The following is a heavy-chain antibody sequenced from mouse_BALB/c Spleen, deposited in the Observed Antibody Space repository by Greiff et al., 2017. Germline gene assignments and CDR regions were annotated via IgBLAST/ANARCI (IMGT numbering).Heavy chain of an antibody. V-gene: IGHV14-3*02. CDR3: ASLSYYYGSSSFDY. CDR2: IDPANGNT. J-gene: IGHJ2*01. CDR1: GFNIKDTY. D-gene: IGHD1-1*01. Sequence: VQLQQSGAELVKPGASVKLSCTASGFNIKDTYMHWVKQRPEQGLEWIGRIDPANGNTKYDPKFQGKATITADTSSNTAYLQLSSPTSEDTAVYYCASLSYYYGSSSFDYWGQGTTLTVSS.